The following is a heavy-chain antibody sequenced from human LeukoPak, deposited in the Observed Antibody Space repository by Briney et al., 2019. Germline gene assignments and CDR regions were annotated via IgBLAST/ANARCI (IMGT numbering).Heavy chain of an antibody. V-gene: IGHV3-7*01. J-gene: IGHJ4*02. CDR3: ARGGIVATVKDCYFDY. CDR1: GFTFSSYW. CDR2: IKQDGSEK. Sequence: GGSLRLSCAASGFTFSSYWMSWVRQAPGKGLEWVANIKQDGSEKYYVDSVKGRFTISRDNAKNSLYLQMNSLRAEDTAVYYCARGGIVATVKDCYFDYWGQGTLVTVSS. D-gene: IGHD5-12*01.